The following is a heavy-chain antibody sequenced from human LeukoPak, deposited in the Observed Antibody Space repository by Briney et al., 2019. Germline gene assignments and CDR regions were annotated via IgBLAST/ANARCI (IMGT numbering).Heavy chain of an antibody. CDR2: IWYDGSNK. CDR1: GFTFSSYG. Sequence: PGGSLRLSCAASGFTFSSYGMHWVGQAPGKGLEWVAVIWYDGSNKYYADSVKGRFTISRDNSKNTLYLQMNSLRAEDTAVYYCARAPTYDYVWGSYLDYWGQGTLVTVSS. D-gene: IGHD3-16*02. V-gene: IGHV3-33*01. J-gene: IGHJ4*02. CDR3: ARAPTYDYVWGSYLDY.